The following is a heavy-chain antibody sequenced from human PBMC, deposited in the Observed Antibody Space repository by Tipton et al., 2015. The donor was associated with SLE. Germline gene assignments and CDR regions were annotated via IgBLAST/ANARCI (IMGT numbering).Heavy chain of an antibody. V-gene: IGHV4-34*01. D-gene: IGHD6-6*01. J-gene: IGHJ1*01. CDR1: GGSFSGYY. Sequence: TLSLTCAVYGGSFSGYYWSWIRQPPGKGLEWIGESNPSGNTNYNPSLKSRVTIFVDMSKNQLSLKMTSMTAADTAVYYCATFFGHSSASPDALDIWGQGTLVTVSS. CDR3: ATFFGHSSASPDALDI. CDR2: SNPSGNT.